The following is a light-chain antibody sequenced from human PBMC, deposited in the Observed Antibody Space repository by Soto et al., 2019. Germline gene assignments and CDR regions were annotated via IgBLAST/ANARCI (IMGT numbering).Light chain of an antibody. CDR3: QQYSDSPIT. J-gene: IGKJ3*01. Sequence: EVVMTQSPVILSVSPGERATLSCRASQSVGRNLAWYQQRPGQAPRLLIHDASARPSGVPARFSGSGSGTDFTLTVISLQSDDFALYYSQQYSDSPITFGPGTTVDLK. CDR1: QSVGRN. V-gene: IGKV3-15*01. CDR2: DAS.